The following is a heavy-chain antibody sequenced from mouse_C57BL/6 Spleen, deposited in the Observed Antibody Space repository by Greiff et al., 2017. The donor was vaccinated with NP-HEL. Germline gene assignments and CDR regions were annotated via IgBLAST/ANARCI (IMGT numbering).Heavy chain of an antibody. CDR2: IWGVGST. CDR3: ARGKGYGGFAY. CDR1: GFSLTSYG. Sequence: VKLEESGPGLVAPSQSLSITCTVSGFSLTSYGVDWVRQSPGKGLEWLGVIWGVGSTNYNSALKSRLSISKDNSKSQVFLKMNSLQTDDTAMYYCARGKGYGGFAYWGQGTLVTVSA. V-gene: IGHV2-6*01. J-gene: IGHJ3*01. D-gene: IGHD2-2*01.